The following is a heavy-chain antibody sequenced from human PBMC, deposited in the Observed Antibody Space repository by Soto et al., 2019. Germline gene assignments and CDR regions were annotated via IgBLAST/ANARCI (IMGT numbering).Heavy chain of an antibody. V-gene: IGHV1-69*04. CDR2: IIPILGIA. D-gene: IGHD3-10*01. CDR3: ARDPYYGSGSYFNWFDP. CDR1: GGTFSSYT. Sequence: SVKVSCKASGGTFSSYTISWVRQAPGQGLEWMGRIIPILGIANYAQKFQGRVTITADKSTSTAYMELSSLRSEDTAVYYCARDPYYGSGSYFNWFDPWGQGTLVTVSS. J-gene: IGHJ5*02.